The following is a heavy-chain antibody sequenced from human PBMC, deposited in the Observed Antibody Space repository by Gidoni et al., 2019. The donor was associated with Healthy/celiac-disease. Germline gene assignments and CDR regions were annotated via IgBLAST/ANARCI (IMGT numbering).Heavy chain of an antibody. CDR1: GFTFSSYA. V-gene: IGHV3-23*01. D-gene: IGHD5-18*01. CDR2: ISGSGGST. J-gene: IGHJ4*02. Sequence: EVQLLESGGGLVQPGGSLRLSCAAAGFTFSSYAMSWVRQAPGKGLEWVSAISGSGGSTYYADSVKGRFTISRDNSKNTLYLQMNSLRAEDTAVYYCAKTLRYSYVPDYWGQGTLVTVSS. CDR3: AKTLRYSYVPDY.